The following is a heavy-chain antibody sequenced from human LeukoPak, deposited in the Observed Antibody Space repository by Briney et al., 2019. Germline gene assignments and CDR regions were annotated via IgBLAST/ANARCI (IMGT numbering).Heavy chain of an antibody. CDR1: GGTFSSYA. CDR2: IIPIFGTA. V-gene: IGHV1-69*05. D-gene: IGHD1-26*01. Sequence: SVKVSCKASGGTFSSYAISWVRQAPGQGLEWMGGIIPIFGTANYAQKFQGRVTMTRDTSISTAYMELSRLRSDDTAVYYCARDGKWELLGAFDIWGQGTMVTVSS. J-gene: IGHJ3*02. CDR3: ARDGKWELLGAFDI.